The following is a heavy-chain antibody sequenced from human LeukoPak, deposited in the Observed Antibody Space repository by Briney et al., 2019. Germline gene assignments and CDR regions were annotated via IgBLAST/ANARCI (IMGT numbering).Heavy chain of an antibody. D-gene: IGHD2-8*01. CDR3: ARAGDCTNGICYTADFDY. J-gene: IGHJ4*02. Sequence: GGSLRLSCTASGFTFSTYAMSWVHQAPGEGLEWVSAITDSGGSTYYADSVKGRFTISRDNSKNTLYLQMNSLRAEDTAVYYCARAGDCTNGICYTADFDYWGQGTLVTVSS. V-gene: IGHV3-23*01. CDR1: GFTFSTYA. CDR2: ITDSGGST.